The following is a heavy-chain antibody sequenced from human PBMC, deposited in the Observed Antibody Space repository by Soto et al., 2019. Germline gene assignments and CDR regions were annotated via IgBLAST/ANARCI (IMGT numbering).Heavy chain of an antibody. CDR3: TTDSADIVVVPATFGMDV. V-gene: IGHV3-15*01. J-gene: IGHJ6*02. Sequence: LRLSCAASGITFSNAWMTWVRQAPGKGLEWVGRIKGITDGGTTDYAAPVKGRFTISRDDSKDTLYLQMNNLRTEDTAVYHCTTDSADIVVVPATFGMDVWGQGTTVTVSS. CDR1: GITFSNAW. D-gene: IGHD2-2*01. CDR2: IKGITDGGTT.